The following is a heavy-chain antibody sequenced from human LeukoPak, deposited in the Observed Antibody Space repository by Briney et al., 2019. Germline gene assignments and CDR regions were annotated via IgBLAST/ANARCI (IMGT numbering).Heavy chain of an antibody. CDR1: GGSFSGYY. D-gene: IGHD2-15*01. V-gene: IGHV4-34*01. Sequence: PSETLSLTCAVYGGSFSGYYWSWVRQPPGKGLEWIGEIYHSGSTNYNPSLKSRVTISVDKSKNQFSLKLSSVTAADTAVYYCASEDFDYWGQGALVTVSS. J-gene: IGHJ4*02. CDR2: IYHSGST. CDR3: ASEDFDY.